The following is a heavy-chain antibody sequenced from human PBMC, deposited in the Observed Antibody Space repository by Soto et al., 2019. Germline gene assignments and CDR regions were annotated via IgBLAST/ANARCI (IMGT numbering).Heavy chain of an antibody. J-gene: IGHJ3*01. CDR1: GFTFTSYG. Sequence: QVQLVESGGGVVQPGRSLRLSCAAAGFTFTSYGFHWVRQAPGKGLEWVALIWSDGSNKYYADSLKGRINISRDNSKDTLYLQMNSLRAEDTAVYYCAIELSTGAFDVWGQGTVVTVSS. CDR2: IWSDGSNK. CDR3: AIELSTGAFDV. V-gene: IGHV3-33*01. D-gene: IGHD4-17*01.